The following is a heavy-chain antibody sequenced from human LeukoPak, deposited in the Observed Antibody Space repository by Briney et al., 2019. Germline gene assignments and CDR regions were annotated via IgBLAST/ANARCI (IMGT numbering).Heavy chain of an antibody. J-gene: IGHJ4*02. V-gene: IGHV3-53*01. Sequence: QPGGSLRRSCAASGFTFSDAWMTWVRQAPGKGLEWLSVIYSGGSTYYADSVKGRFTISRDISKNTLYLQMNSLRAEDTAVYYCARVGNNGWSAHFDSWGQGTLVTVSS. D-gene: IGHD6-19*01. CDR2: IYSGGST. CDR1: GFTFSDAW. CDR3: ARVGNNGWSAHFDS.